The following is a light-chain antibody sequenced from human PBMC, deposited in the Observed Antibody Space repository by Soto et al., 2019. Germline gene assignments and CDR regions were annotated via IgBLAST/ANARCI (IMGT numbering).Light chain of an antibody. CDR1: QSLLHSNGYNY. CDR2: LGS. Sequence: DIVMTQSPLSLPVTPGEPASISCRSSQSLLHSNGYNYLDWYLQKPGQSPQLLIYLGSNRASGVPDRISGSGSGTDFTRKISRVEAEHVGVYYCVQALQTPCIFGQRD. V-gene: IGKV2-28*01. CDR3: VQALQTPCI. J-gene: IGKJ2*02.